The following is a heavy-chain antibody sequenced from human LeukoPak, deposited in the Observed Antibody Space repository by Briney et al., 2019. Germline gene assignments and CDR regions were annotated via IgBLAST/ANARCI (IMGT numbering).Heavy chain of an antibody. D-gene: IGHD2-21*02. J-gene: IGHJ6*02. V-gene: IGHV3-13*01. CDR1: GFAFSGYA. Sequence: GGSLRLSCAGNGFAFSGYAMHWVRQVTGKGREWVSTILGSGDTFYADSVKGRFTISRTNAESSLYLQMSSLRAGDTAVYYCTRTGLRGVTGDYHALDVWGQGTTVTVSS. CDR3: TRTGLRGVTGDYHALDV. CDR2: ILGSGDT.